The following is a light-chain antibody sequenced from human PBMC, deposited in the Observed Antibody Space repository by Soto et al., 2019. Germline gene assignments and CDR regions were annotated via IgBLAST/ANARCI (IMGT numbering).Light chain of an antibody. Sequence: QSALTQPHSVSGSPGQSVTISCTGTSSDVGGYNYVSWYQQHPGKAPKLMIYDVSKRPSGVPDRFSGSKSGNTASLTISGLQAEDEADYYCCSYAGSYTFEIGGGTQLTVL. V-gene: IGLV2-11*01. CDR3: CSYAGSYTFE. CDR2: DVS. CDR1: SSDVGGYNY. J-gene: IGLJ2*01.